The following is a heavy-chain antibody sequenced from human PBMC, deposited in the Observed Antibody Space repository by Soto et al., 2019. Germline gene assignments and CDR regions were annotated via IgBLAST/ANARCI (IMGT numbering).Heavy chain of an antibody. CDR2: VYRTGST. CDR3: ARARATIAAAAIFDC. V-gene: IGHV4-4*02. CDR1: GGSISTSNW. Sequence: QVQLQESGPGLVKPSGTLSLTCAVSGGSISTSNWWSWVRQPPGKGLEWIGEVYRTGSTNYNPSLESRPTISVDKSKNQFSRKLTSVTAADTAVYYCARARATIAAAAIFDCWGQGTLVTVSS. J-gene: IGHJ4*02. D-gene: IGHD6-13*01.